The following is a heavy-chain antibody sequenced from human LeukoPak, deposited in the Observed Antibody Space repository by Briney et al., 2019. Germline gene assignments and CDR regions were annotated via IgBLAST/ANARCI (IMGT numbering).Heavy chain of an antibody. Sequence: SETLSLTCTVSGNSISSGDNYWSWIRQPPGKGLEWIGRIYTSGSTNYNPSLKSRVTISGDTSKNQFSLKLTSVTAADTAVYYCARQTGSGLFILPGGQGTLVTVSS. CDR3: ARQTGSGLFILP. V-gene: IGHV4-61*02. J-gene: IGHJ4*02. D-gene: IGHD3/OR15-3a*01. CDR1: GNSISSGDNY. CDR2: IYTSGST.